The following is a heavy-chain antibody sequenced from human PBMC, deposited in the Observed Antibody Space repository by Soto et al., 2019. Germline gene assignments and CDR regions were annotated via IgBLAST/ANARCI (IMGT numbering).Heavy chain of an antibody. V-gene: IGHV1-2*04. CDR2: INPNSGGT. CDR1: GYTFTCYY. J-gene: IGHJ6*02. D-gene: IGHD6-6*01. CDR3: ARGEQLALYGMDL. Sequence: GXSVKVSCKASGYTFTCYYMDLVRQAPGQGLEWMGWINPNSGGTNYAQKFQGWVTMTRDTSISTAYMELSRLRSDDTAVYYCARGEQLALYGMDLWGHGTKVTVSS.